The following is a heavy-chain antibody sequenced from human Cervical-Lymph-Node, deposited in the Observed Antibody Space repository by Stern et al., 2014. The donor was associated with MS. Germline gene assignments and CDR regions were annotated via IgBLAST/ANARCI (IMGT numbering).Heavy chain of an antibody. Sequence: VQLVESGTEVRQPGASVRVSCKASGYTFTTPNYGIAWVREAPGRGLEWMGWISSYNGNTVYAQKLQDRVTMTTDTSTSTAYMEPRSLRSDDTAFYYCARERLRDFNDYHFDSWGQGTLVTVSS. V-gene: IGHV1-18*01. J-gene: IGHJ4*02. CDR3: ARERLRDFNDYHFDS. D-gene: IGHD4-11*01. CDR1: GYTFTTPNYG. CDR2: ISSYNGNT.